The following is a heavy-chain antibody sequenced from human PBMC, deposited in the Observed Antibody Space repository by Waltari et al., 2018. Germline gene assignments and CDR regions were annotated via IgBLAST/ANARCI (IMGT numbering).Heavy chain of an antibody. CDR1: GYSISSGYY. V-gene: IGHV4-38-2*01. CDR3: ARREDSSWYNWFDP. D-gene: IGHD6-13*01. Sequence: QVQLQESGPGLVKPSETLSLTCAVSGYSISSGYYWGWIRQPPGKGLEWIGSIYHSGSTSYNPSLKSRVTISVDTSKNQFSLKLSSVTAADTAVYYCARREDSSWYNWFDPWGQGTLVTVSS. J-gene: IGHJ5*02. CDR2: IYHSGST.